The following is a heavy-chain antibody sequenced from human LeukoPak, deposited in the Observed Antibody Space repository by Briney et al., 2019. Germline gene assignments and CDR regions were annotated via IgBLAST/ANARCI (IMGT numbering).Heavy chain of an antibody. CDR1: GGSISSGGYS. V-gene: IGHV4-30-2*01. J-gene: IGHJ5*02. Sequence: SETLSLTCAVSGGSISSGGYSWSWIRQPPGKGLEWIGYIYHSGSTYYNPSLKSRVTISVDRSKNQFSLKLSSVTAADTAVYYCARGYCSSTSCYTNWFDPWGQGTLVTVSS. CDR3: ARGYCSSTSCYTNWFDP. CDR2: IYHSGST. D-gene: IGHD2-2*02.